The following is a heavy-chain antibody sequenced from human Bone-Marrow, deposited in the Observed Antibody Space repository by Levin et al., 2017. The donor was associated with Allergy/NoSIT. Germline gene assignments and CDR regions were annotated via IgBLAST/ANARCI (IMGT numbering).Heavy chain of an antibody. J-gene: IGHJ5*02. V-gene: IGHV3-74*01. CDR1: GFTFSTYW. D-gene: IGHD3-10*01. CDR2: IQSNGKT. CDR3: ARDRFYSDSESTFSWFDP. Sequence: PGGSLRLSCAASGFTFSTYWMHWVRQAPGKGLVWVSRIQSNGKTNYADSVKGRFTISRDNAKNTLYLQMNRLPVEDTSVYYCARDRFYSDSESTFSWFDPWRHGTLVTVSS.